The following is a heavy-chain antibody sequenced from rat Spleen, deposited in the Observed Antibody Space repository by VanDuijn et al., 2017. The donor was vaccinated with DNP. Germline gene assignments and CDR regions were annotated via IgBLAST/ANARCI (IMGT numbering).Heavy chain of an antibody. D-gene: IGHD4-3*01. CDR2: IGSDGYAP. J-gene: IGHJ2*01. Sequence: EVQLVESGGGLVQPGRSLKLSCAVSGLTFSYYYMAWVRQAPTKGLEWVAYIGSDGYAPYYRDSVKGRFTVSRDNAKSTLYLQMNSLRSEDMATYYCVRWNSGHFDYWGQGVMVTVSS. V-gene: IGHV5-22*01. CDR3: VRWNSGHFDY. CDR1: GLTFSYYY.